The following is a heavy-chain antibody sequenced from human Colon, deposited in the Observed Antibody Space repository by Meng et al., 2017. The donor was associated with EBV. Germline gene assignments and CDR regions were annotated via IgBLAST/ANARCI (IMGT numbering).Heavy chain of an antibody. CDR3: ARGKQDAWELLAY. Sequence: HVPLQESGPGLVTPSGTLSLTCGVSGVSISSNIRWTWVRQPPGKGLEWIGDIDDSGSTNYNPSLNSRISISLDKSKNHFSLKVNSVTAADTAVYYCARGKQDAWELLAYWGQGALVTVSS. D-gene: IGHD1-26*01. CDR2: IDDSGST. J-gene: IGHJ4*02. CDR1: GVSISSNIR. V-gene: IGHV4-4*02.